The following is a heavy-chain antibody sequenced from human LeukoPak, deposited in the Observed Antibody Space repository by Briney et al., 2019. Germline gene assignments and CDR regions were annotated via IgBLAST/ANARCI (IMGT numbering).Heavy chain of an antibody. J-gene: IGHJ4*02. CDR2: IKEDGSEK. V-gene: IGHV3-7*04. CDR3: ARGSTTEDY. CDR1: GFTFSHYS. D-gene: IGHD1-1*01. Sequence: GGSLRLSCAASGFTFSHYSLTWVRQAPGKGLEWVANIKEDGSEKHYVDSVKGRFTISRDNAKSSLYLQMNSLRAEDTAVYYCARGSTTEDYWGQGTLVTVSS.